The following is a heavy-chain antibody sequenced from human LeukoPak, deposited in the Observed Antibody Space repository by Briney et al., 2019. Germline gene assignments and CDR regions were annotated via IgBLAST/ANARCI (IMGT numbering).Heavy chain of an antibody. J-gene: IGHJ4*02. V-gene: IGHV3-23*01. Sequence: GGSLRLSCAASGFTFTSYAINWVRQAPGKGLEWVSAISGSGGSTYYTDSVKGRFTISRDNSKNTLYLQMNSLRAEDTAVYYCAKAFFGSSSDDYWGQGTLVTVSS. CDR1: GFTFTSYA. CDR2: ISGSGGST. CDR3: AKAFFGSSSDDY. D-gene: IGHD6-13*01.